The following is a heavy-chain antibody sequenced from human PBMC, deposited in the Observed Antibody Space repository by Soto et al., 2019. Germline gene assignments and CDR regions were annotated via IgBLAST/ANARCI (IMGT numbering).Heavy chain of an antibody. CDR2: MNPNSGNT. Sequence: KGSWASVKVSCKASGYTFTSYDINWVRQATGQGLEWMGWMNPNSGNTGYAQKFKGRVTMTRNTSISTAYMGLRSLSSEDRAVYYCARAPAPGGMDAWAQGTALTISS. V-gene: IGHV1-8*01. CDR3: ARAPAPGGMDA. J-gene: IGHJ6*02. CDR1: GYTFTSYD.